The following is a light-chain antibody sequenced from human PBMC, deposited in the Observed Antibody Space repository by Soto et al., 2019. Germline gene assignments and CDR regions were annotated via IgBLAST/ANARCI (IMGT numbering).Light chain of an antibody. Sequence: QSAPTQPHSVSGSPGQSVTISCTGTSSDVGGYNYVSWYQQHPGKAPKLMIYDVNKRPSGVPDRFSGSKSGNTASLTISGLQAEDEADYYCYSYGGSFTFVVFGGGTKVTVL. CDR2: DVN. CDR1: SSDVGGYNY. V-gene: IGLV2-11*01. J-gene: IGLJ2*01. CDR3: YSYGGSFTFVV.